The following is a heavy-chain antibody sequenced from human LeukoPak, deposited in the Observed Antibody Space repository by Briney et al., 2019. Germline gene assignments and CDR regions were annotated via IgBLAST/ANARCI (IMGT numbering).Heavy chain of an antibody. CDR2: INHSGST. V-gene: IGHV4-34*01. Sequence: SETLSLTCAVYGGSFSGYYWSWIRQPPGKGLEWIGEINHSGSTNYNPSVKGRVTISVDTSKNQFSLKRSSVTAADTAVYYCARGRRPVTTGGFITYWGQGTLVTVSS. CDR1: GGSFSGYY. D-gene: IGHD4-17*01. J-gene: IGHJ4*02. CDR3: ARGRRPVTTGGFITY.